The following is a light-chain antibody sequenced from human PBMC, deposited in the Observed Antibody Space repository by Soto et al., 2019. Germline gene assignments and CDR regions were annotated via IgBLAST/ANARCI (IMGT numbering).Light chain of an antibody. CDR2: LAS. CDR1: QDIVTY. J-gene: IGKJ4*01. Sequence: EFTPTTSSLSAAVGDRVTITCLSSQDIVTYLAWYQQKPGKAPKLLIYLASTLQGGVPSRFSGSGSGTDFTTTISSMQPEDVETYYRKYPNSFNLNFGGGTKV. CDR3: KYPNSFNLN. V-gene: IGKV1-9*01.